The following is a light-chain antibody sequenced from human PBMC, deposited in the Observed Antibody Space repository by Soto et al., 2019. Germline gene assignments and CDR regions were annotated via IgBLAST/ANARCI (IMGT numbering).Light chain of an antibody. V-gene: IGKV3-11*01. Sequence: TVLTQSPGTLSLSPGERATLSCRASESVTSNLAWYQQKPGQAPRLLIYAASTRATNIPATFSGSGSGTDFTLTISDVQPEDFALYYCHQRQSWPRTFGQGTQLDIK. CDR3: HQRQSWPRT. CDR2: AAS. CDR1: ESVTSN. J-gene: IGKJ1*01.